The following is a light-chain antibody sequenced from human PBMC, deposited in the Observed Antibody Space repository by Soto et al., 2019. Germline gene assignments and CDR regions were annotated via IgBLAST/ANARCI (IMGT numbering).Light chain of an antibody. CDR2: RNN. Sequence: QSVLTQPPSVSGAPGQRVTIPCTESSSKFGTDFDVHWYQHLPGTAPKLLIYRNNNRASGVPDRFSGSRSGTSASLAITGLQAEDEADYYCQSFDGTLSDVVFGGGTKLTVL. J-gene: IGLJ2*01. CDR1: SSKFGTDFD. V-gene: IGLV1-40*01. CDR3: QSFDGTLSDVV.